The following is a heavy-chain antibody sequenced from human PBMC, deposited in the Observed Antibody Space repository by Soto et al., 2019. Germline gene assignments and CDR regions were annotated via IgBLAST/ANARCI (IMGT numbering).Heavy chain of an antibody. Sequence: QVRLVQSGAEVKKPGSSVKVSCKASGGTFSSYAISWVRQAPGQGLEWMGGIIPIFGTANYAQKFQGRVTITADEATSTAHRELSRLRSEETAVYYCAGKLRYFDADSPFDYWGQGTLVTVSS. CDR1: GGTFSSYA. J-gene: IGHJ4*02. V-gene: IGHV1-69*12. CDR3: AGKLRYFDADSPFDY. CDR2: IIPIFGTA. D-gene: IGHD3-9*01.